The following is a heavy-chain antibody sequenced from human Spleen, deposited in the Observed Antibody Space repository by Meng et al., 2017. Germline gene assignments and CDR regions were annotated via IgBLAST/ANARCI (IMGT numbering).Heavy chain of an antibody. J-gene: IGHJ4*01. CDR2: MKSNVDGGTV. Sequence: GESLKISCTASGFIFANYALNWVRQAPGKGLEWIGRMKSNVDGGTVDYAAAVKGRFFISRDDSENTFYLQMNSLKTEDTAVYYCPGHVDYWGHGTLVTVSS. V-gene: IGHV3-15*01. CDR3: PGHVDY. CDR1: GFIFANYA.